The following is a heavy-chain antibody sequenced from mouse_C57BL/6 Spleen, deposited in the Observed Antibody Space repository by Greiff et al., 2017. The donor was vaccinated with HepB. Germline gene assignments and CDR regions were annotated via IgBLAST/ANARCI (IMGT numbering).Heavy chain of an antibody. V-gene: IGHV1-53*01. Sequence: QVQLQQSGTELVKPGASVKLSCKASGYTFTSYWMHWVKQRPGQGLEWIGNINPSNGGTNYNEKFKSKATLTVDKSSSTAYMQLSSLTSEDSAVYYCARWDYYGSSPYYAMDYWGQGTSVTVSS. D-gene: IGHD1-1*01. CDR1: GYTFTSYW. CDR3: ARWDYYGSSPYYAMDY. CDR2: INPSNGGT. J-gene: IGHJ4*01.